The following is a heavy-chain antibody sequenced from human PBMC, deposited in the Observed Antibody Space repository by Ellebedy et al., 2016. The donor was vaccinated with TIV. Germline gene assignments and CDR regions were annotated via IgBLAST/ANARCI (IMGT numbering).Heavy chain of an antibody. CDR3: ARHVGWELPYFDY. CDR1: GRSFSGYY. CDR2: INHGGRT. Sequence: SETLSLTCAVNGRSFSGYYWSWIRQPPGKGLEWIGEINHGGRTNYNPSLKSRVTISVDTSKNQFSLKLSSVTAADTAVYYCARHVGWELPYFDYWGQGTLVTVSS. J-gene: IGHJ4*02. V-gene: IGHV4-34*01. D-gene: IGHD1-26*01.